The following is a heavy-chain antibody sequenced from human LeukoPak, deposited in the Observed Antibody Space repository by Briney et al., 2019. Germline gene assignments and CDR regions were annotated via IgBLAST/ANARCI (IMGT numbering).Heavy chain of an antibody. CDR3: ARDQYYDILTGPPSY. CDR2: ISSSGSTI. Sequence: KAGGSLRLSCAASGFTFSDYYMSWIRQAPGKGLEWVSYISSSGSTIYYADSVKGRSTISRDNAKNSLYLQMNSLRAEDTAVYYCARDQYYDILTGPPSYWGQGTLVTVSS. D-gene: IGHD3-9*01. J-gene: IGHJ4*02. V-gene: IGHV3-11*01. CDR1: GFTFSDYY.